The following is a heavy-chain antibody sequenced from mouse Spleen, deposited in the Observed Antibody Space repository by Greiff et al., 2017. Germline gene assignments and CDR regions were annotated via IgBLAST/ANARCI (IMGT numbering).Heavy chain of an antibody. CDR3: AKLGDYFDY. CDR1: GYAFSSSW. J-gene: IGHJ2*01. CDR2: IYPGDGDT. D-gene: IGHD4-1*01. V-gene: IGHV1-82*01. Sequence: QVQLKESGPELVKPGASVKISCKASGYAFSSSWMNWVKQRPGKGLEWIGRIYPGDGDTNYNGKFKGKATLTAYKSSSTAYMQLSSLTSEDSAVYFCAKLGDYFDYWGQGTTLTVSS.